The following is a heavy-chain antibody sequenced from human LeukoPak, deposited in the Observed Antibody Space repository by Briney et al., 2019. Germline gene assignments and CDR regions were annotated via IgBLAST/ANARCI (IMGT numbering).Heavy chain of an antibody. CDR2: NSHSGGT. J-gene: IGHJ5*01. CDR3: ARDGYSFGRGFDS. D-gene: IGHD5-18*01. V-gene: IGHV4-34*01. CDR1: GGSFSDYY. Sequence: SETLSLTCSGYGGSFSDYYWIWIRQSPEMGLQWIGENSHSGGTNYNPSLQSRLTMSIDTSKHQFSLKLKFVSAADTGIYYCARDGYSFGRGFDSWGQGTLVTVSS.